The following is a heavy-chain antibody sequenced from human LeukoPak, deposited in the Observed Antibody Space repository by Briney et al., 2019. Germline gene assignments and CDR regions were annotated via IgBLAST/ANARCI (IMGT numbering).Heavy chain of an antibody. Sequence: GGSLRLSCAASGFTFSSYAMSWVRQAPGKGLEWVSAISGSGGSTYYADSVKGRFTISRDDSKNTLYLQMNSLRAEDTAVYYCAKDPHSPYCSGGSCYSDYWGQGTLVTVSS. D-gene: IGHD2-15*01. J-gene: IGHJ4*02. V-gene: IGHV3-23*01. CDR3: AKDPHSPYCSGGSCYSDY. CDR1: GFTFSSYA. CDR2: ISGSGGST.